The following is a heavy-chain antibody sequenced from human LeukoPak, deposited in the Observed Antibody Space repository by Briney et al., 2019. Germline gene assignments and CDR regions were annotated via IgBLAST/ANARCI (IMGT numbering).Heavy chain of an antibody. CDR3: ASFCGGDCSGWFDP. J-gene: IGHJ5*02. D-gene: IGHD2-21*02. Sequence: ASVKVSCKASGYTFTSYGISWVRQAPGQGLEWMGWINPNSGGTNYAQKFQGRVTMTRDTSISTAYMELSRLRFDDTAVYYCASFCGGDCSGWFDPWGQGTLVTVSS. V-gene: IGHV1-2*02. CDR1: GYTFTSYG. CDR2: INPNSGGT.